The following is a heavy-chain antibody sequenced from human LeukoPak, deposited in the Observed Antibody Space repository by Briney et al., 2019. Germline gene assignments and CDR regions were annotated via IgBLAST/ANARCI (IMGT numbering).Heavy chain of an antibody. CDR2: INSDGSIT. J-gene: IGHJ4*02. Sequence: GASLRLSCAASGLTFSRNWMHWVRQAPGKGLVWVSRINSDGSITNYADSVKCRFTISRDNAKNTLYLQMSSLRAEDTAVYYCAKIDAYWGQGTLVTVSS. V-gene: IGHV3-74*01. CDR3: AKIDAY. CDR1: GLTFSRNW.